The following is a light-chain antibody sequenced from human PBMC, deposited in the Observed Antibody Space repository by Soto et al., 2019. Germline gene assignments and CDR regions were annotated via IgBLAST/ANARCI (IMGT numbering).Light chain of an antibody. CDR1: QSIGTY. Sequence: AIRMTQSPSSFSASTGDRVTITCRASQSIGTYLAWYQQIPGRAPKLLIFAASTFQRGVPSRFSGSGSGTDFTLTISCLQSEDFATYSCQQYYIYPPTFGGGTKVEIK. V-gene: IGKV1-8*01. CDR2: AAS. J-gene: IGKJ4*01. CDR3: QQYYIYPPT.